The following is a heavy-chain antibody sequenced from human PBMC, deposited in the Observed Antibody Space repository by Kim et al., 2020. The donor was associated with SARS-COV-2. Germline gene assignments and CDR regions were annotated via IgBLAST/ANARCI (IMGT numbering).Heavy chain of an antibody. D-gene: IGHD3-10*01. V-gene: IGHV3-30*18. Sequence: GGSLRLSCAASGFTFGSYGIHWVRQAPGKGLEWVAVISYDGSNKYYADSVKGRFTISTDNSKNTLYLQMNSLRAEDTAVYYCAKWPRAGFGVGDYWGQGTLVTVSS. CDR1: GFTFGSYG. J-gene: IGHJ4*02. CDR3: AKWPRAGFGVGDY. CDR2: ISYDGSNK.